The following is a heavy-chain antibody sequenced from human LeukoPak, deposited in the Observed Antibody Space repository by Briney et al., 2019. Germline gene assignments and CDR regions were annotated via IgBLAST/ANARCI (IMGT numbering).Heavy chain of an antibody. CDR3: ARDQRVESPDLFADDYHCMDV. J-gene: IGHJ6*03. V-gene: IGHV4-61*02. D-gene: IGHD1-1*01. CDR2: IYTSGST. Sequence: SQTLSLTCTVSGAPTSGGHNYWSWIRQPAGKGLEWIGRIYTSGSTDYNPSLKSRVTISVDTSMNQFSLKLNSVTAADTAVYYCARDQRVESPDLFADDYHCMDVWGKGTTVTVSS. CDR1: GAPTSGGHNY.